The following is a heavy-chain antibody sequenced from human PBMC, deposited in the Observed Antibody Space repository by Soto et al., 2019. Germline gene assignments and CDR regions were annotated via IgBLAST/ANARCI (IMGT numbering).Heavy chain of an antibody. V-gene: IGHV1-2*02. CDR1: GYTFTDHN. CDR3: ARERTVNFYGMDV. Sequence: QVQLVQSGAEVKKPGASVKVSYVASGYTFTDHNIHWVRQAPGQGLEWMGWINPHSGDTIYAQKFQGRVTLTRDTSISKAYMELSRLRSDDTAVYYCARERTVNFYGMDVWGQGTTVTVSS. CDR2: INPHSGDT. D-gene: IGHD4-17*01. J-gene: IGHJ6*02.